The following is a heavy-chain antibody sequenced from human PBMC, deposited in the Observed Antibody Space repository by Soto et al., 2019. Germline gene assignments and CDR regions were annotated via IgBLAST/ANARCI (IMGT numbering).Heavy chain of an antibody. CDR3: ATNYGSGSTHFDY. CDR2: IIPMVGMA. J-gene: IGHJ4*02. D-gene: IGHD3-10*01. V-gene: IGHV1-69*02. Sequence: QVQLVQSGAEVKKPGSSVRLSCTASGDTFSFYTISWVRQAPGQGPEWMGRIIPMVGMAEYPQKFQGRVTISADKXTSTAYMVLSSLRSDDTAVYFCATNYGSGSTHFDYWGQGTLVTVSS. CDR1: GDTFSFYT.